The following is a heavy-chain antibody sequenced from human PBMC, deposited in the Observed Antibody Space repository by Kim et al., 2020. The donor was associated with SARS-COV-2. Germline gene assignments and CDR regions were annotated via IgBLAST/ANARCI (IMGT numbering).Heavy chain of an antibody. J-gene: IGHJ5*01. CDR3: TRGTVSAWYDF. D-gene: IGHD2-2*01. Sequence: ITYYVDSVKGRFTISRANSKDILYLQMNSLRAEDTARYFCTRGTVSAWYDFWGQGTLVTVSS. CDR2: IT. V-gene: IGHV3-23*05.